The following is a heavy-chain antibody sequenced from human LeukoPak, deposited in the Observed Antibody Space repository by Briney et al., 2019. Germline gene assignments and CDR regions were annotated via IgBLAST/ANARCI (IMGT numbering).Heavy chain of an antibody. D-gene: IGHD2-15*01. V-gene: IGHV3-23*01. Sequence: PGGSLRLSCAASGFTFSSYAMSWVRQAPGKGLEWVSAISGSGGSTYYADSVKGRFTISRDNSKNTLYLQMNSLRAEDTAVYYCAKDHEMGGGYCSGGSCYEKPKYYFDYWGQGTLVTVSS. J-gene: IGHJ4*02. CDR2: ISGSGGST. CDR1: GFTFSSYA. CDR3: AKDHEMGGGYCSGGSCYEKPKYYFDY.